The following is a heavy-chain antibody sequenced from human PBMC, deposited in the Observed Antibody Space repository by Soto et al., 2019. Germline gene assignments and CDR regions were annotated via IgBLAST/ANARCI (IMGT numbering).Heavy chain of an antibody. CDR1: GFSISSINW. J-gene: IGHJ5*02. Sequence: AXETLSLTCGVAGFSISSINWWRWVRQTPGKGLEWIGEIYYSGSTNYNPSLTSRVTMSIDKSKNQFFLHLTSVTAADTAVYYCARSSGVSATYWFDVWGQGTLVTVSS. V-gene: IGHV4-4*02. CDR3: ARSSGVSATYWFDV. CDR2: IYYSGST. D-gene: IGHD3-10*01.